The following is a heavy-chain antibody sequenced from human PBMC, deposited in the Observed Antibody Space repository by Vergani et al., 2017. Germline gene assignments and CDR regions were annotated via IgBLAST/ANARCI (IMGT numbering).Heavy chain of an antibody. D-gene: IGHD7-27*01. CDR1: GFTFSNFG. V-gene: IGHV3-21*02. CDR3: ARDAKNWGRDAFDI. J-gene: IGHJ3*02. CDR2: ISSSSSYI. Sequence: VQLVESAGGVVQPGGSLRLSCAASGFTFSNFGMHWIRQAPGKGLEWVSSISSSSSYIYYADSVKGRFTISRDNAKNSLYLQMNSLRAEDTAVYYCARDAKNWGRDAFDIWGQGTMVTVSS.